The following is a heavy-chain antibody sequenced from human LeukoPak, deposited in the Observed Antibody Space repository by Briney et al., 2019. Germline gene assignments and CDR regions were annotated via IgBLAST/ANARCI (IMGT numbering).Heavy chain of an antibody. V-gene: IGHV3-23*01. D-gene: IGHD1-26*01. J-gene: IGHJ4*02. CDR3: AKRGAEVGTTVAPGDY. CDR1: GFTFSSYA. Sequence: GGSLRLSCAASGFTFSSYAMNWVRQAPGKGLEWVSAISGNGNAYYADSVKGRFTISRDNSKNTLYLQMNSLRAEDTAVYYCAKRGAEVGTTVAPGDYWGQGTLLTVSS. CDR2: ISGNGNA.